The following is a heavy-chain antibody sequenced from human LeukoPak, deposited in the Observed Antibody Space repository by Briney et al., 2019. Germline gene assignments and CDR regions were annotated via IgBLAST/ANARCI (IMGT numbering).Heavy chain of an antibody. CDR2: IWYDGSNK. V-gene: IGHV3-33*01. Sequence: GGSLRLSCAASGFTFSSYGMHWVRQAPGKGLEWVAVIWYDGSNKYYADSVKGRFTISRDNSKNTLYLQMNSLRAEDTAVYYCARARQDWQQLVLDIHYGMDVWGQGTTVTVSS. CDR3: ARARQDWQQLVLDIHYGMDV. CDR1: GFTFSSYG. D-gene: IGHD6-13*01. J-gene: IGHJ6*02.